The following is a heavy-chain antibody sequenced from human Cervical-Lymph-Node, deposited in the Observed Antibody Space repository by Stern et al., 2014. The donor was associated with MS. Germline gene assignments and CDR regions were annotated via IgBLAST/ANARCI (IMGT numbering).Heavy chain of an antibody. V-gene: IGHV3-21*01. CDR1: GFTFSSYS. Sequence: EVHLVESGGGLVKPGGSLRLSCAASGFTFSSYSMNWVRQAPGTGLEWVSSITSSTSCIYYADSVKGRFPISRDNAKNSLYLQMNSLRAEDTAVYYCARGDDYYDSSGYYYPEYFQHWGQGTLVTVSS. D-gene: IGHD3-22*01. CDR2: ITSSTSCI. J-gene: IGHJ1*01. CDR3: ARGDDYYDSSGYYYPEYFQH.